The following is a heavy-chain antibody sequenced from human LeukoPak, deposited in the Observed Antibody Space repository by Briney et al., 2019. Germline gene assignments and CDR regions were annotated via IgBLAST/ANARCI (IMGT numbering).Heavy chain of an antibody. CDR3: ARDAVVVVAATPRHYYYMDV. CDR2: INHSGGT. J-gene: IGHJ6*03. Sequence: SETLSLTCAFYGGSFSGYYWSWIRQPPGKGLEWIGEINHSGGTKYNPSLKSRVTISLDTSKNQFSLKLSSVTAADTAVYYCARDAVVVVAATPRHYYYMDVWGKGTTVTISS. V-gene: IGHV4-34*01. CDR1: GGSFSGYY. D-gene: IGHD2-15*01.